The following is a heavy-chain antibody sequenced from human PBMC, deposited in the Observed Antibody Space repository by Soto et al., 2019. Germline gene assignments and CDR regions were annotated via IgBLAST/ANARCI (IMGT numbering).Heavy chain of an antibody. CDR1: GFTFSSYG. V-gene: IGHV3-30*18. CDR3: AKGRTGPVLVYYFDY. J-gene: IGHJ4*02. CDR2: ISYDGSNK. Sequence: GGSLRLSCAASGFTFSSYGMHWVRQAPGKGLEWVAVISYDGSNKYYADSVKGRFTISRDNSKNTLYLQMNSLRAEDTAVYYCAKGRTGPVLVYYFDYWGQGTLVTVSS. D-gene: IGHD2-2*01.